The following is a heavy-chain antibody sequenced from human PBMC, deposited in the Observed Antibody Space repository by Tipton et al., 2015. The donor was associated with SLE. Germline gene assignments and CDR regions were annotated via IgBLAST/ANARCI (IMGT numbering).Heavy chain of an antibody. CDR3: ARDYSGYADIDV. Sequence: TLSLTCIVSGGSLSSGSYYWSWVRQPAGKGLEWIGHNYTSGSTNYNPSLKSRVTISVDTSKNQFFLKLDSVTAADTAVYYCARDYSGYADIDVWGKGTTVTVSS. CDR1: GGSLSSGSYY. J-gene: IGHJ6*03. D-gene: IGHD5-12*01. V-gene: IGHV4-61*09. CDR2: NYTSGST.